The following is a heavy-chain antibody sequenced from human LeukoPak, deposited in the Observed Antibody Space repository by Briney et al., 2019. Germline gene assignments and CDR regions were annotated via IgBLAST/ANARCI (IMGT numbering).Heavy chain of an antibody. CDR1: GFTLSTYE. J-gene: IGHJ4*02. CDR2: INRDGGII. D-gene: IGHD6-6*01. Sequence: GGSLRLSCAASGFTLSTYEMSWVRQAPGKGLEWVSYINRDGGIIYYADSVRGRFTISRDTAKNSLDLQMNSLRVEDTAIYYCARRDHIAGRLDYWGQGTLVTVSS. CDR3: ARRDHIAGRLDY. V-gene: IGHV3-48*03.